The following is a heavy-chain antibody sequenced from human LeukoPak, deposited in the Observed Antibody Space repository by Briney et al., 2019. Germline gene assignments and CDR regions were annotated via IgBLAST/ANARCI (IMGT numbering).Heavy chain of an antibody. CDR3: ARDACSSTSCSRRGYYFDY. V-gene: IGHV4-4*07. J-gene: IGHJ4*02. Sequence: SETLSLTCTVSGGSISSYYWSWIRQPAGKGLEWIGRIYTSGSTNYNPSLKSRATMSVDTSKNQFSLKLSSVTAADTAVYYCARDACSSTSCSRRGYYFDYWGQGTLVTVSS. CDR2: IYTSGST. D-gene: IGHD2-2*01. CDR1: GGSISSYY.